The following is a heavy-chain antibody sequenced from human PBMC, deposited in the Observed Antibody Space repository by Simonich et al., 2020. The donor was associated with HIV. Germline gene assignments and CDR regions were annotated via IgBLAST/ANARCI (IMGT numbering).Heavy chain of an antibody. D-gene: IGHD3-3*01. V-gene: IGHV4-34*01. Sequence: QVQRQQWGAGLLKPSETLSLTCAVYGGSFSGYYWSWIRQPPGKGLEWIGEINHSGINNYKSSLNSRATISVDKSKNQFSLKLSSVTAADTAIYYCARRDRELILYFDYWGQGNLVTVSS. J-gene: IGHJ4*02. CDR2: INHSGIN. CDR3: ARRDRELILYFDY. CDR1: GGSFSGYY.